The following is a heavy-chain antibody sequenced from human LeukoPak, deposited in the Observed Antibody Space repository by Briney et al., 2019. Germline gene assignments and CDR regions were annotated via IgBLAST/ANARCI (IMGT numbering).Heavy chain of an antibody. CDR2: IKKDGSEK. Sequence: GGSLRLSCAASGFTFSSYWMSWVRQAPGKGPEWVANIKKDGSEKYYVDSVKGRFTISRDNAKTSLYLQMNSLRAEDTAVYYCARDLSGVAGYTYGRGIDYWGQGTLVTVSS. J-gene: IGHJ4*02. D-gene: IGHD5-18*01. CDR3: ARDLSGVAGYTYGRGIDY. CDR1: GFTFSSYW. V-gene: IGHV3-7*01.